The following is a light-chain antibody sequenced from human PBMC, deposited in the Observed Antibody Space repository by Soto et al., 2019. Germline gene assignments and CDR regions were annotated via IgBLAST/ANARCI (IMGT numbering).Light chain of an antibody. Sequence: DIQMTQSPSFLSASVGDRVTITCQASQDIRNHLNWYQQRPGKAPKLLINDASILNTGVPTRFSGSGSGTEFTFTISSLQPEDVATYYCQQYNHPPPLTFGGGTSVEI. CDR2: DAS. CDR3: QQYNHPPPLT. V-gene: IGKV1-33*01. CDR1: QDIRNH. J-gene: IGKJ4*01.